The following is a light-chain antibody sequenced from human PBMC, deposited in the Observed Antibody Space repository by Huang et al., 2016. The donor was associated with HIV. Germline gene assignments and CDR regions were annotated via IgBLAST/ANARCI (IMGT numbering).Light chain of an antibody. V-gene: IGKV1-39*01. CDR2: RTS. CDR3: QQSFSSPRVT. CDR1: RRVDDF. J-gene: IGKJ3*01. Sequence: DIQMTQSPSSLSAYVGDRVNITCRASRRVDDFLNWYQQKPGKAPNLLIYRTSTLQTGVPSRFSGSGSGTDFTLTISSLQPEDFATYSCQQSFSSPRVTFGPGTTVNI.